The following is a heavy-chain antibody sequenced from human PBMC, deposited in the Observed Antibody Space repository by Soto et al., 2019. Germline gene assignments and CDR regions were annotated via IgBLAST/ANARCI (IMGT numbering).Heavy chain of an antibody. J-gene: IGHJ6*02. V-gene: IGHV4-4*02. CDR3: ARDEAQEYYYGMDV. CDR1: GASISSNNW. Sequence: QVQLQESGPGLVKPSETLSLTCAVSGASISSNNWWSWVRQPPGKGLEWIGEIYHSGSTNYNPSLKSRVTIPVDKSKNQFSLKLSSVTAADTAVYYCARDEAQEYYYGMDVWGQGTTVTVSS. CDR2: IYHSGST.